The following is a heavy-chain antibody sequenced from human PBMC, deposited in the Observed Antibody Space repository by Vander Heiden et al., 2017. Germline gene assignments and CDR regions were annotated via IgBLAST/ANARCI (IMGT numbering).Heavy chain of an antibody. CDR1: GITFSTYA. J-gene: IGHJ4*01. V-gene: IGHV3-23*01. CDR3: AKYYYDILTGYYPFDY. CDR2: IGGSGTRK. D-gene: IGHD3-9*01. Sequence: SCAASGITFSTYAMAWVRQAPGKGLEWVSSIGGSGTRKYYADSVKGRFIISRDNSKNTLYLQMNSLRAEDTAIYYCAKYYYDILTGYYPFDYWGPEPWSPSP.